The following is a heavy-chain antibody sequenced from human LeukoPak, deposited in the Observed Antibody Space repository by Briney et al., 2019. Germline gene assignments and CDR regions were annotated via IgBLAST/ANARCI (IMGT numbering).Heavy chain of an antibody. Sequence: EASVKVSCEASGDIFNHYAINWVRQAPGQGLEYMGGIIPTVGATKFAQKFQGTVTITADKSSNTVYMELSSLRPEDTAVYYCAKMGGTTPPHGGKGTLVTVPS. CDR1: GDIFNHYA. CDR2: IIPTVGAT. J-gene: IGHJ4*02. D-gene: IGHD1-1*01. CDR3: AKMGGTTPPH. V-gene: IGHV1-69*06.